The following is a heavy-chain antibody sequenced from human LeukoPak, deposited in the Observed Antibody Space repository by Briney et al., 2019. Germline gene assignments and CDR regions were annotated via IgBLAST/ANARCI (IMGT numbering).Heavy chain of an antibody. CDR3: ARHASYCSSTSCLAWFDP. J-gene: IGHJ5*02. D-gene: IGHD2-2*01. Sequence: GESLKISCKGSGYSFTNYWIGWVRQMPGKGLEWLGIIYPGDSDTRHSPSFQGQVTISADKSISTAYLQWSSLKASDTAMYYCARHASYCSSTSCLAWFDPWGQGTLVTVSS. V-gene: IGHV5-51*01. CDR1: GYSFTNYW. CDR2: IYPGDSDT.